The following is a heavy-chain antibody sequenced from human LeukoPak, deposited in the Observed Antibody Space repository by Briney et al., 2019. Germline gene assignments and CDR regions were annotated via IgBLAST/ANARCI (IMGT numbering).Heavy chain of an antibody. D-gene: IGHD2-2*03. J-gene: IGHJ4*02. CDR1: GYTFTNYA. CDR3: ARMDIVTLRFYFDY. Sequence: ASVKVSCKASGYTFTNYAVHWVRQAPGQSLEWMGWIDTGNGNTKYSQKFQGRVTITRDTSARTAYMELSSLRSEDTAVYYCARMDIVTLRFYFDYWGQGTLVTVSS. V-gene: IGHV1-3*04. CDR2: IDTGNGNT.